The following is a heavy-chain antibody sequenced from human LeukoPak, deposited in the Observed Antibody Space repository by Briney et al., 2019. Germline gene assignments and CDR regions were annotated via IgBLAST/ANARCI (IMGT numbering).Heavy chain of an antibody. V-gene: IGHV3-23*01. CDR1: GFTFSSYA. CDR3: AKEEHYYDSRGYPFDY. CDR2: ISGSGGST. J-gene: IGHJ4*02. D-gene: IGHD3-22*01. Sequence: HPGGSLRLSCAASGFTFSSYAMSWVRQAPGKGLEWVSAISGSGGSTYYADSVKGRFTISRDNSKNTLYLQMNSLRAEDTAVYYCAKEEHYYDSRGYPFDYWGQGTLVTVSS.